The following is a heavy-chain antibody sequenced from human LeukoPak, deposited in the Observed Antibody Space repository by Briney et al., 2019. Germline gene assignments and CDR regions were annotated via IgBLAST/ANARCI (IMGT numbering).Heavy chain of an antibody. CDR2: IIPIFGTA. D-gene: IGHD1-26*01. Sequence: ASVKVSCKASGGTFSSYAISWVRQAPGQGLEWMGGIIPIFGTANYAQKFQGRVTITADESTSTAYMELSSLRSEDTAVYYCARGVVGATLEYYYYMDVWGKGTTVTVSS. CDR1: GGTFSSYA. V-gene: IGHV1-69*13. J-gene: IGHJ6*03. CDR3: ARGVVGATLEYYYYMDV.